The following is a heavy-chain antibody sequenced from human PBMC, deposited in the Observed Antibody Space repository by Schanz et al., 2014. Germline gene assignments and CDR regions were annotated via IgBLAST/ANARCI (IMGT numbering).Heavy chain of an antibody. V-gene: IGHV3-23*01. CDR1: GFTFSSYA. CDR3: ARDGDFDY. J-gene: IGHJ4*02. CDR2: LTGSGTTT. Sequence: EVQLLESGGGLVQPGGSLRLSCVASGFTFSSYAMSWVRQAPGKGLEWVSALTGSGTTTYYADSVKGRFTISRDNSKNTLYLQVNSLRAEDTAVYYCARDGDFDYWGQGTLVTVSS.